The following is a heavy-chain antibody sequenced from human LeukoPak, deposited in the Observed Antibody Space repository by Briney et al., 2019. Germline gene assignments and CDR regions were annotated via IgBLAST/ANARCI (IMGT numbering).Heavy chain of an antibody. CDR1: GFTFSSYA. D-gene: IGHD1-26*01. Sequence: GGSLRLSCAASGFTFSSYAMSWIRQAPGKGLEWVSAISGSGASTYYADSVKGRFTISRDNSKNTLYLQMNSLRAEDTAVYYCAKDLSGTLTYWGQGTLVTVSS. V-gene: IGHV3-23*01. CDR2: ISGSGAST. J-gene: IGHJ4*02. CDR3: AKDLSGTLTY.